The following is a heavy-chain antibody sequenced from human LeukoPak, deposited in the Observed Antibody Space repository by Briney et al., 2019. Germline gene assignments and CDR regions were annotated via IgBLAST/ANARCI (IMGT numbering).Heavy chain of an antibody. Sequence: GGSLRLSCAASGFTFDDYAMHWVRQAPGKGLEGVSGISWNSGSIGYADSVKGRLTISRDNAKNSLYLQMNSLRAEDTALYYCAKDKGSGSYYGHIDYWGQGTLVTVSS. CDR3: AKDKGSGSYYGHIDY. J-gene: IGHJ4*02. CDR2: ISWNSGSI. D-gene: IGHD1-26*01. V-gene: IGHV3-9*01. CDR1: GFTFDDYA.